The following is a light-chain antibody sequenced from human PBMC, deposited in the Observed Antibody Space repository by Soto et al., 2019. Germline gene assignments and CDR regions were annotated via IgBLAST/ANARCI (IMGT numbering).Light chain of an antibody. CDR2: AAS. V-gene: IGKV1-39*01. Sequence: DIQMTQSPSSLSASVGDRVTITCRASQSISSYLNWYRQKSGKAPKLLIYAASSLQSGVPSRFSGSRSGTDFTLTISSLQPEDFATYYCQHSYRSPPTFGQGTKV. CDR3: QHSYRSPPT. J-gene: IGKJ1*01. CDR1: QSISSY.